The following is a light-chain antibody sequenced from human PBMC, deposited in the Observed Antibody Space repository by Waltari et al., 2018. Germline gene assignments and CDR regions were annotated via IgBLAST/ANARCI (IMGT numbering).Light chain of an antibody. Sequence: QSALTQPASVSGSPGQSFTISCTGTSSYIASYNLVSWYQQHPGKAPKLIIYEPNKRPSGVSSRFSGSKSGNTASLTISGPQAEDEANYYCYAYAGTRGVFGTGTKVTVL. CDR1: SSYIASYNL. V-gene: IGLV2-23*01. CDR2: EPN. CDR3: YAYAGTRGV. J-gene: IGLJ1*01.